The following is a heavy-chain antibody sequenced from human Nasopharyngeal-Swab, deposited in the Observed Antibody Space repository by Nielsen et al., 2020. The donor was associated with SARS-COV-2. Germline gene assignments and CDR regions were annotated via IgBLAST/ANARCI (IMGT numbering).Heavy chain of an antibody. V-gene: IGHV3-7*03. Sequence: WIRQPPGKGLEWVATIKEDGDEIYYVDSVKGRFTISRDNAKNSLDLQMNSLRADDSAVYYCARPYGYYYYYMDAWGKGTSVTVSS. J-gene: IGHJ6*03. CDR3: ARPYGYYYYYMDA. CDR2: IKEDGDEI. D-gene: IGHD5-18*01.